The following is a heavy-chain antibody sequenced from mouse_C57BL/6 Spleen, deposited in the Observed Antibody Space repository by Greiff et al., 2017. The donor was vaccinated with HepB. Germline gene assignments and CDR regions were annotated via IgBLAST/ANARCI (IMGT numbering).Heavy chain of an antibody. CDR3: AREGDDYDEGFDY. J-gene: IGHJ2*01. CDR1: GFTFSDYY. Sequence: EVKLVESEGGLVQPGSSMKLSCTASGFTFSDYYMAWVRQVPEKGLEWVANINYDGSSTYYLDSLKSRFIISRDNAKNILYLQMSSLKSEDTATYYCAREGDDYDEGFDYWGQGTTLTVSS. CDR2: INYDGSST. V-gene: IGHV5-16*01. D-gene: IGHD2-4*01.